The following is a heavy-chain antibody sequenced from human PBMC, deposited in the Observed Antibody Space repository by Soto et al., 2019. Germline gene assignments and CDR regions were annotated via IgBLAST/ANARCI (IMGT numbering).Heavy chain of an antibody. CDR3: ARVDGEWDAFDI. J-gene: IGHJ3*02. Sequence: PSETLSLTCTVSGGSISSYYWGWIRQPPGQGLEWIGYIHDSGSTNYNPSLKSRVTISVGTSKTQFSLKLNYVTAADSAVYYCARVDGEWDAFDIWGQGTMVTVSS. D-gene: IGHD3-10*01. CDR1: GGSISSYY. CDR2: IHDSGST. V-gene: IGHV4-59*01.